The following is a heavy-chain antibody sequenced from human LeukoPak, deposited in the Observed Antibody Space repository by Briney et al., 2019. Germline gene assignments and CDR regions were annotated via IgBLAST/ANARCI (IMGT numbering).Heavy chain of an antibody. CDR2: ISGSSSYI. J-gene: IGHJ4*02. Sequence: GGSLRLSCAASGFTFSNYPINWVRQAPGKGLEWVSSISGSSSYIYYADSVKGRFTISRDNAKNTMYLQMNSLRPEDTALYYCAKDLQHLVRTLSFDYWGQGTLVTVSS. CDR3: AKDLQHLVRTLSFDY. D-gene: IGHD6-13*01. CDR1: GFTFSNYP. V-gene: IGHV3-21*01.